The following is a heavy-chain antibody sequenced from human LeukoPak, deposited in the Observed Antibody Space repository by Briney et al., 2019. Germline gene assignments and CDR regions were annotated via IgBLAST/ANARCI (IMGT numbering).Heavy chain of an antibody. D-gene: IGHD3-10*01. CDR2: ITGSGSST. J-gene: IGHJ4*02. CDR1: GFTFTTYA. Sequence: GGSLRLSCAASGFTFTTYAMSWVRQAPGKGLEWVSSITGSGSSTYYADSVKGRFTISRDNSKNTLYLQMNSLRAEDTAVYYCAKDLSMVRGAIFDYWGQGTLVTVSS. V-gene: IGHV3-23*01. CDR3: AKDLSMVRGAIFDY.